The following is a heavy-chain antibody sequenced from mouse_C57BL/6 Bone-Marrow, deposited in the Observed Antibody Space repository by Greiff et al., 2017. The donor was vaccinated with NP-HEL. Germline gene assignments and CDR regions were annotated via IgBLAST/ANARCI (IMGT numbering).Heavy chain of an antibody. J-gene: IGHJ4*01. D-gene: IGHD4-1*01. V-gene: IGHV1-81*01. CDR2: IYPRSGNT. Sequence: QVHVKQSGAELARPGASVKLSCKASGYTFTSYGISWVKQRTGQGLEWIGEIYPRSGNTYYNEKFKGKATLTADKSSSTTYMELRSLTSEDSAVYFCARRLTGKGLYAMDYWGQGTSVTVSS. CDR3: ARRLTGKGLYAMDY. CDR1: GYTFTSYG.